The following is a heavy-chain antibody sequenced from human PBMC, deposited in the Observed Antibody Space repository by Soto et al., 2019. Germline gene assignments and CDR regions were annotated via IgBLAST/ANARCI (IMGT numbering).Heavy chain of an antibody. V-gene: IGHV4-31*03. CDR3: ARCSLVVVPAPGFDP. CDR1: AGSISSGGYY. J-gene: IGHJ5*02. Sequence: SETRSLTCTVSAGSISSGGYYWIWIRQHPGKGLEWIGYIYYSGTTYYNPSLKSRVTISVDTSKNQFSLKLSSVSAADTALYYCARCSLVVVPAPGFDPWGRGTLVTVSS. CDR2: IYYSGTT. D-gene: IGHD2-2*01.